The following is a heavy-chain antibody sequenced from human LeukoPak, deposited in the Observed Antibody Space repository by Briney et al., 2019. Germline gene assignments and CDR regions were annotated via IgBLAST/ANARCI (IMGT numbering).Heavy chain of an antibody. V-gene: IGHV3-30*04. CDR3: ATSTTVAGTFWFDP. D-gene: IGHD6-19*01. CDR2: ISSDGSKT. CDR1: GVSLSNYA. J-gene: IGHJ5*02. Sequence: GGSLRLSCAPSGVSLSNYALDWVRQAPGKGLEWVAAISSDGSKTHYTDSVKGRFTISRDGPSDTLSLQMDSLRAEDTARYYCATSTTVAGTFWFDPWGQGTLVIVSS.